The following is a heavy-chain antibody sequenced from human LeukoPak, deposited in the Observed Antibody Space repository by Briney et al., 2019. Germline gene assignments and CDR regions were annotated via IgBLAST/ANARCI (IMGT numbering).Heavy chain of an antibody. CDR3: ARRFNSGSYYYYYYMDV. D-gene: IGHD1-26*01. CDR1: GYTFTGYY. V-gene: IGHV1-2*02. J-gene: IGHJ6*03. CDR2: INPNSGGT. Sequence: ASVKVSCKASGYTFTGYYMHWVRQAPGQGLEWMGWINPNSGGTNYAQKFQGRVTMTRDTSISTAYMELRSLRSDDTAVYYCARRFNSGSYYYYYYMDVWGKGTTVTVSS.